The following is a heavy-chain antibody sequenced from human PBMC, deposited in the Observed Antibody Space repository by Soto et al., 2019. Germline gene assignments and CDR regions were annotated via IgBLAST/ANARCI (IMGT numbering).Heavy chain of an antibody. Sequence: PGGSLRLSCAASGFTFSDYYMSWIRQAPGKGLEWVSYISSSGSTIYYADSVKGRFTISRDNAKNSLYLQMSSLTVEDTAVYYCVKGRNWASGSDYRGQGTLVTVSS. CDR1: GFTFSDYY. D-gene: IGHD7-27*01. CDR3: VKGRNWASGSDY. J-gene: IGHJ4*02. CDR2: ISSSGSTI. V-gene: IGHV3-11*01.